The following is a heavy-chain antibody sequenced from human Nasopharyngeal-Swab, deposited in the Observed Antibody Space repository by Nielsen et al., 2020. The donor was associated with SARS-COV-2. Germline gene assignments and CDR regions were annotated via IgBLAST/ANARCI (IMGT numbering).Heavy chain of an antibody. CDR2: ISGSGGST. CDR3: ARETAVAGDYYCDY. Sequence: GESLKISCAASGFTFSSYAMSWVRQAPGKGLEWVSAISGSGGSTYYADSVKGRFTISRENAKNTLYLQMNSLRVEDTAVYYCARETAVAGDYYCDYWGQGTLVAVSS. D-gene: IGHD6-19*01. CDR1: GFTFSSYA. J-gene: IGHJ4*02. V-gene: IGHV3-23*01.